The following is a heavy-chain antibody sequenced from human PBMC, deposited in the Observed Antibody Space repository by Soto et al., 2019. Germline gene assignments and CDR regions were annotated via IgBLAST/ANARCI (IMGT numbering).Heavy chain of an antibody. CDR1: GGSISSGDYY. CDR3: ARALIQLWPHYYYGMDV. D-gene: IGHD5-18*01. J-gene: IGHJ6*02. CDR2: IYYSGTT. Sequence: SETLSLTCTVAGGSISSGDYYWSWIPQPPGKGLEWIGYIYYSGTTYYNPSLKSRVTISVDASKNQFSLKVNSVTAADTAVYYCARALIQLWPHYYYGMDVWGQGTTVTVSS. V-gene: IGHV4-30-4*01.